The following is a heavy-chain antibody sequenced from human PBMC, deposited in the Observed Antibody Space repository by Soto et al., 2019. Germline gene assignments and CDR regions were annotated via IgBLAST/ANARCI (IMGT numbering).Heavy chain of an antibody. V-gene: IGHV1-18*01. Sequence: ASVKVSCKASGYTFTSYGISWVRQAPGQGLEWMGWISAYNGNTNYAQKLQGRVTMTTDTSTSTAYMELRSLRSDDTAVYYCAKDTALQGSGRSYYYYYYMDVWGKGTTVTVSS. CDR2: ISAYNGNT. CDR1: GYTFTSYG. J-gene: IGHJ6*03. CDR3: AKDTALQGSGRSYYYYYYMDV. D-gene: IGHD3-10*02.